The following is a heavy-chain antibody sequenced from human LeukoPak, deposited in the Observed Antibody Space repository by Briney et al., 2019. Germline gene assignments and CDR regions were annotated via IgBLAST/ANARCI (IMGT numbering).Heavy chain of an antibody. V-gene: IGHV4-39*07. D-gene: IGHD7-27*01. CDR3: ARGVPRPNWEGVFDY. Sequence: SETLSLTCTVSGGSISSSSYYWGWIRQPPGKGLEWIESIYHSGNTYYNPSLKSRVTISVDTSKNQFSLKLSSVTAADTAVYYCARGVPRPNWEGVFDYWGQGTLVTVSS. J-gene: IGHJ4*02. CDR2: IYHSGNT. CDR1: GGSISSSSYY.